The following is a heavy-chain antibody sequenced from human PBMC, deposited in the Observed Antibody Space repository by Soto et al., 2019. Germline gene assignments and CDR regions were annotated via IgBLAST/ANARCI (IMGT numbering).Heavy chain of an antibody. V-gene: IGHV3-33*01. CDR3: ARAITMVRGVIITNYFDY. CDR2: IWYDGSNK. J-gene: IGHJ4*02. CDR1: VFTFSSYG. Sequence: PGGSLRLSCAASVFTFSSYGMHWVRQAPGKGLKWVAVIWYDGSNKYYADSVKGRFTISRDNSKNTLYLQMNSLRAEDTAVYYCARAITMVRGVIITNYFDYWGQGTLVTVSS. D-gene: IGHD3-10*01.